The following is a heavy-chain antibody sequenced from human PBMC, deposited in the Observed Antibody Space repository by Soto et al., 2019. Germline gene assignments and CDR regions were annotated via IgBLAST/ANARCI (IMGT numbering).Heavy chain of an antibody. D-gene: IGHD2-2*01. CDR1: GGTFSSYA. CDR3: ASTTDIVVGPAATPKLYYDSGMDV. Sequence: QVQLVQSGAEVKKPGSSVKVSCKASGGTFSSYAISWVRQAPGQGLEWMGGIIPIFGTANYAQKFQGRVTINADKSTSTAYMELSRLRSEDTAVYYCASTTDIVVGPAATPKLYYDSGMDVWGQGTTVTVSS. J-gene: IGHJ6*02. CDR2: IIPIFGTA. V-gene: IGHV1-69*06.